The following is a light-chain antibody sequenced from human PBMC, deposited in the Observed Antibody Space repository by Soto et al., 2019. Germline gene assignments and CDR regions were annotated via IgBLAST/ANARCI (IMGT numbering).Light chain of an antibody. J-gene: IGLJ1*01. CDR2: EAG. CDR3: CSYAGSGTYV. Sequence: QSALTQPASVSGSPGQSITISCTGASSDVGSFNLVSWYQQHPGQVPKLIIFEAGKRPSGVSNRFSGSQSGDTASLTISGLRAEDETDYYCCSYAGSGTYVFGTGTKLTVL. V-gene: IGLV2-23*01. CDR1: SSDVGSFNL.